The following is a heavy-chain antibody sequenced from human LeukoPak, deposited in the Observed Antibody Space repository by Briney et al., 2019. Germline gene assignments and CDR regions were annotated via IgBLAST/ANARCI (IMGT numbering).Heavy chain of an antibody. Sequence: PSETLSLTCTVSGGSISSSSYYWGWIRQPPGKGLEWIGSIHYSGGTYYNPPLKSRVTISVDTSKNQFSLKLSSVTAADTAVYYCARTNSAAGTRYFQHWGQGTVVTVSS. CDR3: ARTNSAAGTRYFQH. CDR2: IHYSGGT. D-gene: IGHD6-13*01. CDR1: GGSISSSSYY. J-gene: IGHJ1*01. V-gene: IGHV4-39*01.